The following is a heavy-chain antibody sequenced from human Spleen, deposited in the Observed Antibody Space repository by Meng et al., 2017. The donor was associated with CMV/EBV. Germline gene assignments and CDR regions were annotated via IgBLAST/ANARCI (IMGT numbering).Heavy chain of an antibody. CDR2: ILYDGSNK. Sequence: GGSLRLSCAASGFTFSSYDMHWVRQAPGKGLEWVAFILYDGSNKYYADSVKGRFTISRDNSKNTLSLQMNSLRAEDTAVYYCAKDRSYSRIKSDYFDSWGQGTLVTVSS. CDR1: GFTFSSYD. D-gene: IGHD6-13*01. V-gene: IGHV3-30*02. J-gene: IGHJ4*02. CDR3: AKDRSYSRIKSDYFDS.